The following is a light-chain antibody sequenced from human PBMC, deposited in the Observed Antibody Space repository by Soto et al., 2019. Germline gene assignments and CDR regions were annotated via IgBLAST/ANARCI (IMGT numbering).Light chain of an antibody. J-gene: IGKJ1*01. CDR2: GAS. Sequence: EIVMTQSPATLSVSPGEGATLSCRASQSVSSKLAWYQQKPGQAPRLLIYGASSRATGIPDRFSGSGSGTDFTLTISRLEPEDFAVYCCQQYGSSLWTFGQGTKVDNK. CDR3: QQYGSSLWT. V-gene: IGKV3-20*01. CDR1: QSVSSK.